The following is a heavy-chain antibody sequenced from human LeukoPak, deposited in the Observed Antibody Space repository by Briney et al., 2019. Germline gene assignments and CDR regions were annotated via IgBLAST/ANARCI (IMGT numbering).Heavy chain of an antibody. J-gene: IGHJ6*03. CDR2: ISAYNGNT. CDR1: GYTFTSYG. D-gene: IGHD6-13*01. V-gene: IGHV1-18*01. Sequence: ASVKVSCKASGYTFTSYGISWVRQAPGQGLEWMGWISAYNGNTNYAQKLQGRVTMTTDTSTSTAYMELRSLRSDDTAVYYCAGIAAAEAHGRDYYYMDVWGKGTTVTISS. CDR3: AGIAAAEAHGRDYYYMDV.